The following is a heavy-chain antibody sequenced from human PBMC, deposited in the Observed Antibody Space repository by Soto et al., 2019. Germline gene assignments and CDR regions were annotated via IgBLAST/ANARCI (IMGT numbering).Heavy chain of an antibody. CDR2: IGASGGST. J-gene: IGHJ6*02. V-gene: IGHV3-23*01. D-gene: IGHD1-26*01. CDR3: ARSGSYHYYYGMDV. CDR1: GFSFSSYA. Sequence: GGSLRLSCASSGFSFSSYAMSWVRQAPGKGLEWVSGIGASGGSTYYTDSVKGRFTIARDSSKNTVYLQMNILRAEDTAVYFCARSGSYHYYYGMDVWGQGTTVTVSS.